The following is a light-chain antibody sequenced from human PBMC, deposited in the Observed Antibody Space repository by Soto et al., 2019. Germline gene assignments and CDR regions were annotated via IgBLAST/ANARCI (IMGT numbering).Light chain of an antibody. CDR3: CSYAGSYTFV. V-gene: IGLV2-11*01. CDR2: DVS. CDR1: SSDVGVYNY. Sequence: QSALTQPRSVSGSAGQSVTISCTGTSSDVGVYNYVSWYQQYPGKAPKIMIYDVSKRPSGVPDRFSGSKSDNTASPTISGLQAEDEADYYCCSYAGSYTFVFGIGTKVTVL. J-gene: IGLJ1*01.